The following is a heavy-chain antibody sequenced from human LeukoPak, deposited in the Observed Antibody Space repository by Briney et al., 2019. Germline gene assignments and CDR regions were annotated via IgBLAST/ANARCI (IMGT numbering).Heavy chain of an antibody. Sequence: SETLSLTCTVSGGSISTYYWSWIRQPPGRGLAWIGYIYSSASTKYNPSLKSRVTISVDTSKNQFSLKLSSVTAADTAVYYCARARVRSYSYDSSGFYTSDWHFDLWGRGTLVTVSS. D-gene: IGHD3-22*01. CDR3: ARARVRSYSYDSSGFYTSDWHFDL. CDR1: GGSISTYY. CDR2: IYSSAST. V-gene: IGHV4-59*01. J-gene: IGHJ2*01.